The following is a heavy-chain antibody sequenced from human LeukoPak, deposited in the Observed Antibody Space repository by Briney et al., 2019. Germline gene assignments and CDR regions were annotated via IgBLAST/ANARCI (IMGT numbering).Heavy chain of an antibody. D-gene: IGHD3-3*01. Sequence: GGALRLSCAASGFTFDDYGMSWVRQAPGKGLEWVSGINWSGGSTGYADSVKGRFTISRDNAKNSLYLQMNSLRAEDTALYYCARVSVSYWSDYYLYDYWGQGTLVTVSS. CDR2: INWSGGST. CDR3: ARVSVSYWSDYYLYDY. CDR1: GFTFDDYG. J-gene: IGHJ4*02. V-gene: IGHV3-20*04.